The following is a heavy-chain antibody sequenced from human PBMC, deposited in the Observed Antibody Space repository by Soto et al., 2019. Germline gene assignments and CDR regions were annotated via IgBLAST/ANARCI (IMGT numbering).Heavy chain of an antibody. CDR3: ATSFITTIGTTA. J-gene: IGHJ4*02. CDR2: ISSSSTTI. CDR1: GFTFSNFG. V-gene: IGHV3-48*01. Sequence: EVQLVESGGGLVQPGGSLRLSCEASGFTFSNFGINWVRQATGKGLEWVSHISSSSTTIYYAESVKGRFTISRDNDKNSLDMQTSSLRGEDTAVYYCATSFITTIGTTAWGQGTLVTVSS. D-gene: IGHD1-1*01.